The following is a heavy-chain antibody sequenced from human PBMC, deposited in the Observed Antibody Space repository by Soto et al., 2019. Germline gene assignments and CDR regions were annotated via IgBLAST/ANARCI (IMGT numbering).Heavy chain of an antibody. CDR1: GGSFSGYY. V-gene: IGHV4-34*01. Sequence: TLSLTCAVYGGSFSGYYWSWIRQPPGKGLEWIGEINHSGSTNYNPSLKSRVTISVDTSKNQFSLKLSSVTAADTAVYYCARGWVQQNYYGTDVWGQGTTVTVSS. J-gene: IGHJ6*02. D-gene: IGHD3-10*01. CDR3: ARGWVQQNYYGTDV. CDR2: INHSGST.